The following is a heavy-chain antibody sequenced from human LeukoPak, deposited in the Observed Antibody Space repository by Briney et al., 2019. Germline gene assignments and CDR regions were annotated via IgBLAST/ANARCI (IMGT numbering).Heavy chain of an antibody. V-gene: IGHV4-39*07. J-gene: IGHJ4*02. CDR1: GGSISTTNYY. D-gene: IGHD5-12*01. Sequence: SETLSLTCTVSGGSISTTNYYWGWIRQPPGKGLEWIGEIYHSGSTNYNPSLKSRVTISVDKSKNQFSLKLSSVTAADTAVYYCAKNLGGYAFDYWGQGTLVTVSS. CDR3: AKNLGGYAFDY. CDR2: IYHSGST.